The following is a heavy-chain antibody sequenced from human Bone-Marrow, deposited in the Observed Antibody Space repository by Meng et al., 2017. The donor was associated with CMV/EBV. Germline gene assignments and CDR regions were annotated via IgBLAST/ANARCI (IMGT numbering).Heavy chain of an antibody. CDR3: ARAITGTHSWGWFFDY. V-gene: IGHV2-70D*14. CDR2: IDWDDDE. CDR1: GFSVGASGMR. Sequence: SGPTLVKPTQALALTCTVSGFSVGASGMRVSWIRQAPGEAPEWLARIDWDDDEFCSTSLRTRLTISKDTSENQVILTMTNMDPMDTATYYCARAITGTHSWGWFFDYWGPGILVTVSS. J-gene: IGHJ4*02. D-gene: IGHD1-7*01.